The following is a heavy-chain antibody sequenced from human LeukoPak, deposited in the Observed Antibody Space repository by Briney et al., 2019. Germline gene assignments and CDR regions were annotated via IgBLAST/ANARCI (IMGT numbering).Heavy chain of an antibody. CDR1: GGSISSYY. CDR2: IYYSGST. D-gene: IGHD1-26*01. J-gene: IGHJ6*03. CDR3: ARDSGGYLRYYYYYMDV. V-gene: IGHV4-59*01. Sequence: SETLSLTCTVSGGSISSYYWSWIRQPPGKGLEWIGYIYYSGSTNYNPSLKSRVTMSVDTSKNQFSLKLSSVTAADTAVYYCARDSGGYLRYYYYYMDVWGKGTTVTVSS.